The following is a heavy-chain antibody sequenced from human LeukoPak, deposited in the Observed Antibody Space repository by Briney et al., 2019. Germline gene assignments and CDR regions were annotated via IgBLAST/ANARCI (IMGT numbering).Heavy chain of an antibody. D-gene: IGHD3-22*01. CDR3: ARSLADIVVVITPFDY. V-gene: IGHV3-23*01. CDR2: ISGSGGST. Sequence: GGSLRLSCAASGFTFNSYAMSWVRQAPGKGLEWVSAISGSGGSTYYADSVKGRFTISRDNSKNTLYLQMNSLRAEDTAVYYCARSLADIVVVITPFDYWGQGTLVTVSS. J-gene: IGHJ4*02. CDR1: GFTFNSYA.